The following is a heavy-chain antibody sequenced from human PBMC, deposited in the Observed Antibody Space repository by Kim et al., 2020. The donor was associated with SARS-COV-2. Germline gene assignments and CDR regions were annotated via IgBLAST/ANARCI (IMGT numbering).Heavy chain of an antibody. J-gene: IGHJ6*02. CDR3: AKDIISSRLLTYYYYGMDV. V-gene: IGHV3-43*01. CDR1: GFTFDDYT. D-gene: IGHD6-13*01. CDR2: ISWDGGST. Sequence: GGSLRLSCAASGFTFDDYTMHWVRQAPGKGLEWVSLISWDGGSTYYADSVKGRFTISRDNSKNSLYLQMNSLRTEDTALYYCAKDIISSRLLTYYYYGMDVWGQGTTVTVSS.